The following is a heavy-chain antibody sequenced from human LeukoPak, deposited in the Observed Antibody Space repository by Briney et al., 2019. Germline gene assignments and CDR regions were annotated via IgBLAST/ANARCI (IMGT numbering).Heavy chain of an antibody. V-gene: IGHV3-21*01. D-gene: IGHD3-22*01. CDR1: GFTFSSYS. Sequence: PGGSLRLSCAASGFTFSSYSMTWVRQAPGKGLEWVSSISSSSSYIYYADSVKGRFTISRDNAKNSLYLQMNSLRAEDTAVYYCARSSGYYRLRDAFDIWGQGTMVTVSS. J-gene: IGHJ3*02. CDR2: ISSSSSYI. CDR3: ARSSGYYRLRDAFDI.